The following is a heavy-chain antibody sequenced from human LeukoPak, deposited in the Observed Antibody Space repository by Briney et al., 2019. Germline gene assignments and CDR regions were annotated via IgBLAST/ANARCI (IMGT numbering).Heavy chain of an antibody. CDR2: ISSSSSYI. D-gene: IGHD1-26*01. CDR3: AREEVGATAY. Sequence: TGGSLRLSCAASGFTFSSYSMNWVRQAPGKGLEWVSSISSSSSYIYYADSVKGRFTISRDNAKNSLYLQMNSLRAEDTAVYYCAREEVGATAYWGQGTLVTVSS. CDR1: GFTFSSYS. V-gene: IGHV3-21*01. J-gene: IGHJ4*02.